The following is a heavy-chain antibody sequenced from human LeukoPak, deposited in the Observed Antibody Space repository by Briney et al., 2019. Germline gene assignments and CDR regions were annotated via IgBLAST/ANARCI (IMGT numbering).Heavy chain of an antibody. D-gene: IGHD1-26*01. CDR3: AREEDRVGATPFFDY. J-gene: IGHJ4*02. V-gene: IGHV1-18*01. Sequence: ASMKVSCKASGYTFTSYGISWVRQAPGQGLEWMGWISAYNGNTNYAQKLQGRVTMTTDTSTSTAYMELRSLRSDDTAVYYCAREEDRVGATPFFDYWGQGTLVTVSS. CDR2: ISAYNGNT. CDR1: GYTFTSYG.